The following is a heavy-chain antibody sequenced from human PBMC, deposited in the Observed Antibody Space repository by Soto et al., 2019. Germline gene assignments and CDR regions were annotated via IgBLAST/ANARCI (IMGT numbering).Heavy chain of an antibody. J-gene: IGHJ3*02. Sequence: ASVKISCKASGYTLTNYGVTWVRQAPGQGLEWLGRVTPYKADTNSAQNLQGRVTMATDTSTNTAYLELRSLRSDDTAVYFCATDGPSNSGNLYAFDIWGQGTMVTVSS. D-gene: IGHD5-12*01. CDR2: VTPYKADT. CDR1: GYTLTNYG. CDR3: ATDGPSNSGNLYAFDI. V-gene: IGHV1-18*04.